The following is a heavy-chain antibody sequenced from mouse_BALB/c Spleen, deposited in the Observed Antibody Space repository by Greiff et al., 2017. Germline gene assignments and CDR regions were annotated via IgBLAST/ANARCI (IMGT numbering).Heavy chain of an antibody. D-gene: IGHD2-12*01. J-gene: IGHJ4*01. CDR2: INPNNGGT. Sequence: EVKLQESGPELVKPGASVKIPCKASGYTFTDYNMDWVKQSHGKSLEWIGDINPNNGGTIYNQKFKGKATLTVDKSSSTAYMELRSLTSDDSAVYFCARCGYDEAMDYWGQGTSVTVSS. CDR1: GYTFTDYN. V-gene: IGHV1-18*01. CDR3: ARCGYDEAMDY.